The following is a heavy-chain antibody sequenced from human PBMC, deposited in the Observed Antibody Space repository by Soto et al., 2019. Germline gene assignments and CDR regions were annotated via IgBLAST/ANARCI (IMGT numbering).Heavy chain of an antibody. D-gene: IGHD3-22*01. V-gene: IGHV4-34*01. J-gene: IGHJ4*02. CDR2: INHSGST. CDR3: ASDSSGIDY. Sequence: SETLSLTCAVYGGSFSGYYWSWIRQPPGKGLEWIGEINHSGSTNYNPSLKSRVTISVDTSKNQFSLKLSSVTAADTAVYYCASDSSGIDYWGQGTLVTVS. CDR1: GGSFSGYY.